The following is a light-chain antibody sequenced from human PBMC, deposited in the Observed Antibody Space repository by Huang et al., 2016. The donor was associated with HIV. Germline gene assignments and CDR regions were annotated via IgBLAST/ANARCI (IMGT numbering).Light chain of an antibody. CDR1: QSVTSNY. CDR3: QQRSNWPLT. V-gene: IGKV3D-20*02. CDR2: DTT. Sequence: EIVLTQSPGTLSLSPGERATLSCRASQSVTSNYFAWYQQKPGQAPRLLLYDTTNRATGSPDRFSGSGSGTDFTLTISSLEPEDFAVYYCQQRSNWPLTFGGGTKVEIK. J-gene: IGKJ4*01.